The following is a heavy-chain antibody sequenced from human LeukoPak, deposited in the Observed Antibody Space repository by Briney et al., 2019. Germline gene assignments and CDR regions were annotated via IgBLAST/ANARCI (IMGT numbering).Heavy chain of an antibody. CDR1: GYTFTSYG. Sequence: ASVKVSCKASGYTFTSYGISWVRQAPGQGLEWMGWISAYNGDTNYAQKLQGRVTMTTDTSTSTAYMELRSLRSDDTAVYYCARDPNSSGWYRVVENNWFDPWGQGTLVTVSS. D-gene: IGHD6-19*01. CDR2: ISAYNGDT. CDR3: ARDPNSSGWYRVVENNWFDP. J-gene: IGHJ5*02. V-gene: IGHV1-18*01.